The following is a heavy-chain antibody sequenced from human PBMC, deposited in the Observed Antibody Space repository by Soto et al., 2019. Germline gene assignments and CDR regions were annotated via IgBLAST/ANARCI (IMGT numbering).Heavy chain of an antibody. D-gene: IGHD5-12*01. V-gene: IGHV1-3*01. CDR2: INPGDGNT. CDR1: GYTFSGYG. J-gene: IGHJ6*02. CDR3: ARVDISPRVSLHYHMDV. Sequence: ASVKVSCKASGYTFSGYGIQWLRQAPGQGLEWMGWINPGDGNTKYSQKIQGRVTISRDTSASTAYMELSSLRSEDTAVYFCARVDISPRVSLHYHMDVWGRGSTVTVSS.